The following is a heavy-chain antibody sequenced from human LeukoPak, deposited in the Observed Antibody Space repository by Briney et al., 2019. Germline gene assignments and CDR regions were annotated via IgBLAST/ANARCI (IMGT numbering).Heavy chain of an antibody. Sequence: ASVKVSCKASGYRFTSYSIGWVRQAPGQGLEWVGWISIYNGKTYYAQSLQDRVTMTTDTSTNTVYMELRSLKSEDTAVYYCARACHLVVVTAEGAFFDPWGQGTLVTVSS. V-gene: IGHV1-18*01. CDR2: ISIYNGKT. D-gene: IGHD2-21*02. CDR1: GYRFTSYS. CDR3: ARACHLVVVTAEGAFFDP. J-gene: IGHJ5*02.